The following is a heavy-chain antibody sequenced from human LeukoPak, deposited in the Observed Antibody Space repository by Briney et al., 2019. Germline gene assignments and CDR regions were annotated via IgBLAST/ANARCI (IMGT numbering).Heavy chain of an antibody. CDR2: ISGSGGST. CDR3: ARYGFYYFDY. Sequence: GGSLRLSCAASGFTFSSYAMSWVRQAPGKGLEWVSAISGSGGSTYYADSVKGRFTISRDNSKNTLYLQMNSLRAEDTAEYYCARYGFYYFDYWGQGTLVTVSS. D-gene: IGHD4-17*01. CDR1: GFTFSSYA. J-gene: IGHJ4*02. V-gene: IGHV3-23*01.